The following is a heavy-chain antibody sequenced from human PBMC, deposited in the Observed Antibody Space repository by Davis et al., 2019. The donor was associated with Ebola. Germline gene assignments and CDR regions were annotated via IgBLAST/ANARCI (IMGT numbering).Heavy chain of an antibody. J-gene: IGHJ3*02. CDR1: GFTFSSYW. CDR2: INSDGSST. CDR3: AREMATTNDAFDI. V-gene: IGHV3-74*01. Sequence: GESLKISCAASGFTFSSYWMHWVRQPPGKGLVWVSRINSDGSSTSYADSVKGRFTISRDNAKNTLYLQKNSLRVEDTAVYYCAREMATTNDAFDIWGQGTMVSVSS. D-gene: IGHD5-24*01.